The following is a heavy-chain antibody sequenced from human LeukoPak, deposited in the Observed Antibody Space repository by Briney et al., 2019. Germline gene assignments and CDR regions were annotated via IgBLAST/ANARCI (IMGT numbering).Heavy chain of an antibody. CDR2: ISSSSTYI. V-gene: IGHV3-21*01. J-gene: IGHJ5*02. CDR3: AREVWFDP. Sequence: GXXXEWFSSISSSSTYIYYAHSVKGRFTISRDNAKNSLYLQMNSLRAEDTAVYYCAREVWFDPWGQGTLVTVSS.